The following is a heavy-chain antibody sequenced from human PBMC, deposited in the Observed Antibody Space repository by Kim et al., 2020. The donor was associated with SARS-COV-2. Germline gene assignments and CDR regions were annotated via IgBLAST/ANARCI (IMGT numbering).Heavy chain of an antibody. D-gene: IGHD3-16*01. CDR1: GDSISSYY. CDR3: ARGGDPINYYYYYTMDV. CDR2: IYYSGSI. J-gene: IGHJ6*02. Sequence: SETLSLTCTVSGDSISSYYWSWIRQPPGKGLEWIGYIYYSGSINYNPSLNSRVTISVDTSKNQFSLKLSSVTAADTAVYYCARGGDPINYYYYYTMDVWGQGTTVTVSS. V-gene: IGHV4-59*13.